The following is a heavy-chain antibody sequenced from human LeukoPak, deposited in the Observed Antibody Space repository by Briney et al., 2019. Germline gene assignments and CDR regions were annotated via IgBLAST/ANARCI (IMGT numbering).Heavy chain of an antibody. J-gene: IGHJ4*02. D-gene: IGHD7-27*01. CDR1: GGSFSGYY. CDR3: ARLNGGY. Sequence: PSETLSLTCAVNGGSFSGYYWIWIRQPPGKGLEWIGYISYTGSTSYSPSFKSRVTISVDTSNNQFSLKLTSVTAADTAVYYCARLNGGYWGQGTLVTVSS. V-gene: IGHV4-59*01. CDR2: ISYTGST.